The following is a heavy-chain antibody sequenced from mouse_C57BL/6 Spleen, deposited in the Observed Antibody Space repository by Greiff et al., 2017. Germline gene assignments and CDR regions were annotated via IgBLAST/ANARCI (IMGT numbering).Heavy chain of an antibody. Sequence: QVQLQQSGAELVKPGASVKLSCKASGYTFTSYWMHWVKQRPGQGLEWIGMIHPNSGSTNYNEKFKSKATLTVDKSSSTAYMQLSSLTSEDSAVYYCYYYGSSVDYWGQGTTLTVSS. J-gene: IGHJ2*01. CDR1: GYTFTSYW. CDR2: IHPNSGST. V-gene: IGHV1-64*01. CDR3: YYYGSSVDY. D-gene: IGHD1-1*01.